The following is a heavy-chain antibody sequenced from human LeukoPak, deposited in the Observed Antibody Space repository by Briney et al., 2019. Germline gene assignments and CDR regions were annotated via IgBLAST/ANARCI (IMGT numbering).Heavy chain of an antibody. CDR1: GFTFSNAW. D-gene: IGHD3-3*01. CDR3: TTLRFLEWLPSS. V-gene: IGHV3-15*01. J-gene: IGHJ4*02. CDR2: IKSKTDGGTT. Sequence: GSLRLSCAASGFTFSNAWMSWVRQAPGKGLEWVGRIKSKTDGGTTDYAAPVKGRFTISRDDSKNTLYLQMNSLKTEDTAVYYCTTLRFLEWLPSSWGQGTLVTVSS.